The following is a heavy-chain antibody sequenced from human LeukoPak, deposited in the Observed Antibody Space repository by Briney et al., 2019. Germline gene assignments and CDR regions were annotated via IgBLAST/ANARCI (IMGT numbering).Heavy chain of an antibody. D-gene: IGHD3-10*01. CDR3: AKVAHYYGSGSYYEYYFDY. Sequence: QPGGSLRLSCAASGFTFSSYAMSWVRQAPGKGLERVSAISGSGGSTYYAESVKGRFTISRDNSKNTLYLQMNSLRAEDTAVYYCAKVAHYYGSGSYYEYYFDYWGQGTLVTVSS. CDR1: GFTFSSYA. J-gene: IGHJ4*02. V-gene: IGHV3-23*01. CDR2: ISGSGGST.